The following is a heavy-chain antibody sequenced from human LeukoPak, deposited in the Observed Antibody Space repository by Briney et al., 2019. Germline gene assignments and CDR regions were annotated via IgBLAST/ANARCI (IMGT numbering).Heavy chain of an antibody. CDR1: GFTFDDYA. D-gene: IGHD6-19*01. V-gene: IGHV3-9*03. CDR3: AKASGYSSGWYKGYFQH. Sequence: PGGSLRLSCAASGFTFDDYAMHWVRQAPGKGLEWVSGISWNSGSIGYADSVKGRFTISRDNAKNSLYLQMNSLRAEDMALYYCAKASGYSSGWYKGYFQHWGQGTLVTVSS. J-gene: IGHJ1*01. CDR2: ISWNSGSI.